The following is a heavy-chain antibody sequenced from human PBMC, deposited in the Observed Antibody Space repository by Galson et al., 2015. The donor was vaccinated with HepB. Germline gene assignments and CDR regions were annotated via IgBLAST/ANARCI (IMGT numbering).Heavy chain of an antibody. J-gene: IGHJ5*02. CDR1: GFPFNNAW. CDR3: TTDVYYSTYWSWLDP. D-gene: IGHD2-8*02. Sequence: SLRLSCAASGFPFNNAWMTWVRQAPGMGLEWVGRINSKTDGETIDYAAPVKGRFTISRDDSKNRLYLQMNSLKPEDTAVYYCTTDVYYSTYWSWLDPWGQGTLVTVSS. CDR2: INSKTDGETI. V-gene: IGHV3-15*01.